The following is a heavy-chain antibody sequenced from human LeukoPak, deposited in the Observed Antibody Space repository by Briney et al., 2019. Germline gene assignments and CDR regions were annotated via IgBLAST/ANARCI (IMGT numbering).Heavy chain of an antibody. J-gene: IGHJ4*02. CDR2: INHSEST. D-gene: IGHD1-26*01. Sequence: SETLSLTCAVYGGSFSGYYWSWIRQPPGKGLEWIGEINHSESTNYNPSLKSRVTISVDTSKNQFSLKLSSVTAADTAVYYCARRGAYMYYFDYWGQGTLVTVSS. CDR1: GGSFSGYY. CDR3: ARRGAYMYYFDY. V-gene: IGHV4-34*01.